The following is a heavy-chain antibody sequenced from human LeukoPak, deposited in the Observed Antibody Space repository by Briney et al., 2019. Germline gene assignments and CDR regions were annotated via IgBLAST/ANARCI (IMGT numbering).Heavy chain of an antibody. Sequence: GGSLRLSCAASGFNFITAAMTWVRQAPGKGLEWVSLIGSSGGSTYYADSVKGRFTISRDNSKNTLFLQMNSLRAEDTAVYYCAKGSNRGVATIDYWGQGTLVTVSS. CDR2: IGSSGGST. CDR1: GFNFITAA. J-gene: IGHJ4*02. V-gene: IGHV3-23*01. D-gene: IGHD5-12*01. CDR3: AKGSNRGVATIDY.